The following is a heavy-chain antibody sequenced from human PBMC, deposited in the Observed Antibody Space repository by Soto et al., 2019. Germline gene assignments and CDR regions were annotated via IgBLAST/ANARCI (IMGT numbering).Heavy chain of an antibody. D-gene: IGHD2-21*02. CDR3: ATGGGNQLGDCYDN. CDR2: ISYDGSNK. CDR1: GFTFSSYA. J-gene: IGHJ4*02. Sequence: PGGSLRLSCAAPGFTFSSYAMHWVRQAPGKGLEWVAVISYDGSNKYYADSVKGRFTISRDNSKNTVYLQTNSLREEDTAVYYCATGGGNQLGDCYDNWGQGTLVTVSS. V-gene: IGHV3-30-3*01.